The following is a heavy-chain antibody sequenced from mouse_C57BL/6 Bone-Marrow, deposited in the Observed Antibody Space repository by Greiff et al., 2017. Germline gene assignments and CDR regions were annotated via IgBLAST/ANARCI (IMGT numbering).Heavy chain of an antibody. J-gene: IGHJ2*02. Sequence: QVQLQQPGAELVKPGASVKMSCKASGYTFTSYWITWVKQRPGQGLEWIGDIYPGSGSTNHNEMFKSKATLTVDTSSRTAYMQLSSLTYENAAVYYCARSHYSFDYWGQGTSLTVSS. CDR1: GYTFTSYW. V-gene: IGHV1-55*01. CDR3: ARSHYSFDY. D-gene: IGHD1-2*01. CDR2: IYPGSGST.